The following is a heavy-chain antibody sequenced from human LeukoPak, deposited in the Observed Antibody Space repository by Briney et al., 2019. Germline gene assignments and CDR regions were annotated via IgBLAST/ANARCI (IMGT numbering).Heavy chain of an antibody. J-gene: IGHJ4*02. Sequence: GGSLRLSCAASGFTLSHYYMSWIRQAPGKGLEWVSYISSSGSTIYYADSVKGRFTISRDNAKNSLYLQMNSLRAEDTAVYYCARRVRWLQFAYFDYWGQGTLVTVSS. D-gene: IGHD5-24*01. CDR1: GFTLSHYY. V-gene: IGHV3-11*01. CDR3: ARRVRWLQFAYFDY. CDR2: ISSSGSTI.